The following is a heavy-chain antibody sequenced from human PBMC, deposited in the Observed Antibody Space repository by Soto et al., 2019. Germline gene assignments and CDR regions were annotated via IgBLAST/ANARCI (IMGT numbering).Heavy chain of an antibody. D-gene: IGHD5-12*01. J-gene: IGHJ2*01. Sequence: QVQLVQSGAEVKKPGSSVKVSCKASGGTFSSYAISWVRQAPGQGLEWMGGIIPIFGTANYAKKFQGRVTITADESTSTAYMELSSLRSEDTAVYYCARGGRDGYKSGVPFDLWGRGTLVTVSS. CDR3: ARGGRDGYKSGVPFDL. CDR2: IIPIFGTA. CDR1: GGTFSSYA. V-gene: IGHV1-69*01.